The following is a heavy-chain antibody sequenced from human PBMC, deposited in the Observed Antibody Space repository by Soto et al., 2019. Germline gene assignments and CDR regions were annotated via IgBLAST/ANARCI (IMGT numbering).Heavy chain of an antibody. V-gene: IGHV1-18*01. D-gene: IGHD3-3*01. CDR3: ARDQPDYDFWSGGFDP. Sequence: ASVKVSCKASGYTFTSYGISWVRQAPGQGLEWMGWISAYNGNTNYAQKLQGRVTMTTDTSTSTAYMELRSLRYDDTAVYYCARDQPDYDFWSGGFDPWGQGTLVTVSS. CDR2: ISAYNGNT. CDR1: GYTFTSYG. J-gene: IGHJ5*02.